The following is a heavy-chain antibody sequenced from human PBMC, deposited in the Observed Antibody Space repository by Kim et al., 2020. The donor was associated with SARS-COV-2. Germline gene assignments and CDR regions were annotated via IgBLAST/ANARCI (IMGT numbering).Heavy chain of an antibody. Sequence: SETLSLTCTVSGYSISSGYYWGWIRQPPGKGLEWIGSIYHTGSTYYNPSLKSRVTISVDTSKNQFSLKLSSVTAADTAVYYCARDLEGYSNSCQFDYWGQGTLVTVS. V-gene: IGHV4-38-2*02. CDR2: IYHTGST. CDR1: GYSISSGYY. CDR3: ARDLEGYSNSCQFDY. J-gene: IGHJ4*02. D-gene: IGHD6-13*01.